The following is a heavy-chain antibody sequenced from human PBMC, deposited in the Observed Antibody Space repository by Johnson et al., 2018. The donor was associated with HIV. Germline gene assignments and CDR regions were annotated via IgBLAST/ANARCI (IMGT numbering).Heavy chain of an antibody. V-gene: IGHV3-30*07. CDR3: VRGGSDAFDI. D-gene: IGHD3-10*01. CDR1: EFTFGRFS. CDR2: ISYDGSSK. J-gene: IGHJ3*02. Sequence: QVQLVESGGGVVQPGRSLRLSCAAPEFTFGRFSLHCVRQPPGKGLEWVSLISYDGSSKCHGESEKGRFTISRDNAKNSLYLQMNSLSPGDTAVYYCVRGGSDAFDIWGQGTMVTVSS.